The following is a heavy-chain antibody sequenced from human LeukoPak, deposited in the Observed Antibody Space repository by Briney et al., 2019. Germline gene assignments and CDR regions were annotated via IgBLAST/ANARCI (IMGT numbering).Heavy chain of an antibody. J-gene: IGHJ4*02. D-gene: IGHD4-17*01. CDR1: GGSISSYY. Sequence: SETLSLTCTVSGGSISSYYWSWIRQPPGKGLEWIGYIYYSGSTNYNPSLKSRVTISVDTSKNQFSLKLSSVTAADTAVYYCASENYGDYGDYWGQGTLVTVSS. CDR3: ASENYGDYGDY. CDR2: IYYSGST. V-gene: IGHV4-59*01.